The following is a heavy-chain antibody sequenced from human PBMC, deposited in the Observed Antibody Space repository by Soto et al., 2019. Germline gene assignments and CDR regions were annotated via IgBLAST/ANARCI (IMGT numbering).Heavy chain of an antibody. CDR3: AKLLHNPYSSVRDV. CDR2: IGPSGNT. CDR1: GFTFSNSG. Sequence: GGSLRLSCSASGFTFSNSGMRWVRQAPGQGLEWVSSIGPSGNTYYSDAVKGRLTISRDISKNTLFLQMDSLRAEDTATYYCAKLLHNPYSSVRDVWGQGSTVTVCS. D-gene: IGHD2-15*01. J-gene: IGHJ6*02. V-gene: IGHV3-23*01.